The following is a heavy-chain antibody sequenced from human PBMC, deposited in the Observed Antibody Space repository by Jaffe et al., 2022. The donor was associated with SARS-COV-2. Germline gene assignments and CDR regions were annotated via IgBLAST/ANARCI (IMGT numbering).Heavy chain of an antibody. D-gene: IGHD6-13*01. CDR1: GFSLSNPNMG. J-gene: IGHJ5*02. CDR2: IFSNDEK. CDR3: VRTRGAPGPAGGWNWFDP. Sequence: QVTLDESGPVLVRPTETLTLTCTVSGFSLSNPNMGVSWIRQPPGKALEWLAYIFSNDEKSYRTSLRSRLTISKDTSKSQVVLTMTNVDPVDTGTYYCVRTRGAPGPAGGWNWFDPWGQGTLVTVSS. V-gene: IGHV2-26*01.